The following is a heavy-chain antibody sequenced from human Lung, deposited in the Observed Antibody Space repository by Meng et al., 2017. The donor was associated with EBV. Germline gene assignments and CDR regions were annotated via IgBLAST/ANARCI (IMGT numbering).Heavy chain of an antibody. D-gene: IGHD3-10*01. CDR1: GGSIISGGYS. CDR3: ARGITMVRGVPGHWFDP. J-gene: IGHJ5*02. V-gene: IGHV4-30-2*01. Sequence: QLHLQESGSVLVKPSQALSLTCAVPGGSIISGGYSWSWIRQPPGKGLEWIGYIYHSGSTYYNPSLKSRVTISVDRSKNQFSQKLSSVTAADTAVYYCARGITMVRGVPGHWFDPWGQGTLVTVSS. CDR2: IYHSGST.